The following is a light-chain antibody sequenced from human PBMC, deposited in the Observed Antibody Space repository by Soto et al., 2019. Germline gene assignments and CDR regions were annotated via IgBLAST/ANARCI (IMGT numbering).Light chain of an antibody. CDR2: AAS. CDR3: QEYYSPPFT. CDR1: QGISSS. V-gene: IGKV1-27*01. J-gene: IGKJ3*01. Sequence: DIQMTQSPSSLSASVGDRVTITCRASQGISSSLAWYQHKPGKVPELLIYAASTLHSGGPSRFSGSGSGTDFTLTISSLQPEDVATYYCQEYYSPPFTVGPGTKVNFK.